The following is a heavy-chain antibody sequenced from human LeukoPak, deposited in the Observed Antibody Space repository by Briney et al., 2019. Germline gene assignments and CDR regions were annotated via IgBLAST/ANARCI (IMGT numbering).Heavy chain of an antibody. CDR1: GFTFDDYG. V-gene: IGHV3-20*04. D-gene: IGHD6-13*01. CDR2: INWNGGSK. Sequence: GGSLRLSCAASGFTFDDYGMSWVRHAPGKGLEWVSGINWNGGSKGYADSVKGRFTISRDNAKDSLYLQMNSLRAEDTALYYCARAVGGSSLGYWGQGTLVTVSS. CDR3: ARAVGGSSLGY. J-gene: IGHJ4*02.